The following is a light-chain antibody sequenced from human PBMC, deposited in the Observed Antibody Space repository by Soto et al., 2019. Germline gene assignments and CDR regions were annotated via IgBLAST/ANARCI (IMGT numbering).Light chain of an antibody. CDR3: QQTYSTPIT. V-gene: IGKV1-39*01. CDR2: GAS. CDR1: QIIVTY. J-gene: IGKJ5*01. Sequence: DVQVTQSPSSLSASVGDRVTITCRASQIIVTYLSWYQQRPGKAPTLLIYGASTLQSGVPSRFSGSGSGTDFSLTINSLQPEDSATSYCQQTYSTPITFGRGTRLEIK.